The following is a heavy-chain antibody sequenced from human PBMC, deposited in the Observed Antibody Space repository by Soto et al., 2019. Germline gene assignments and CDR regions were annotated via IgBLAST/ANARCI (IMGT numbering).Heavy chain of an antibody. V-gene: IGHV5-10-1*01. Sequence: PGESLKISWKGSGYSFTSYWISWVRQMPGKGLEWMGRIDPSDSYTNYSPSFQGHVTISADKSISTAYLQWSSLKASDTAMYYCARRHLQRLSAFDIWGQGTMVTVSS. CDR3: ARRHLQRLSAFDI. CDR2: IDPSDSYT. D-gene: IGHD1-1*01. J-gene: IGHJ3*02. CDR1: GYSFTSYW.